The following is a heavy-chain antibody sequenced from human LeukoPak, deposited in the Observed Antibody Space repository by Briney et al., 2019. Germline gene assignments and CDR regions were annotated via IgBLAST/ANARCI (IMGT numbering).Heavy chain of an antibody. CDR2: INPSGGST. V-gene: IGHV1-46*01. D-gene: IGHD3-22*01. Sequence: ASVKVSCKASGYTFTSYYMHWVRQAPGQGLEWMGIINPSGGSTSYAQKFQGRVTMTRDTSTSTAYMELSSLRSEDTAVYYCASGRVYYYDSSGYSAFDYWGQGTLVTVSS. CDR3: ASGRVYYYDSSGYSAFDY. CDR1: GYTFTSYY. J-gene: IGHJ4*02.